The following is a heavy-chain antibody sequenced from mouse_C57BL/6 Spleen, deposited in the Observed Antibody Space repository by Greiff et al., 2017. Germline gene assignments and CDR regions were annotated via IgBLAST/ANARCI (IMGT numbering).Heavy chain of an antibody. Sequence: QVQLQQSGAELAKPGASVKLSCKASGYTFTSYWMHWVNQRPGQGLEWIGYINPSSGYTKYNQKFKDKATLTADKSSSTAYMQLSSLTSEDSAVYYCARGGRAWYFDVWGTGTTVTVAS. V-gene: IGHV1-7*01. D-gene: IGHD3-1*01. CDR2: INPSSGYT. CDR1: GYTFTSYW. J-gene: IGHJ1*03. CDR3: ARGGRAWYFDV.